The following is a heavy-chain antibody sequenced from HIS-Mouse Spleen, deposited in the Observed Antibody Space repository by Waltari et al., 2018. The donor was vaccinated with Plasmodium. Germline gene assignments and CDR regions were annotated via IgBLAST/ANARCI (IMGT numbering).Heavy chain of an antibody. V-gene: IGHV4-39*01. CDR1: GGSISSSSYY. D-gene: IGHD3-3*01. CDR3: ARQLAYYDFWSGYSRGYYFDY. J-gene: IGHJ4*02. CDR2: IYYSGST. Sequence: QLQLQESGPGLVKPSETLSLTCTVPGGSISSSSYYWGWISQPPGKGLEWIGSIYYSGSTYYNPSLKSRVTISVDTSKNQFSLKLSSVTAADTAVYYCARQLAYYDFWSGYSRGYYFDYWGQGTLVTVSS.